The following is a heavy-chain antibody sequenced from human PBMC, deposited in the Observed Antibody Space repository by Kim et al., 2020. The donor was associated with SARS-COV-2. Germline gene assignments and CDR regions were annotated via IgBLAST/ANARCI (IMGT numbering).Heavy chain of an antibody. D-gene: IGHD2-8*01. V-gene: IGHV4-34*01. J-gene: IGHJ5*02. CDR3: ARGGGDIVLMVYAMGWFDP. CDR1: GGSFSGYY. CDR2: INHSGST. Sequence: SETLSLTCAVYGGSFSGYYWSWIRQPPGKGLEWIGEINHSGSTNYNPSLKSRVTISVDTSKNQFSLKLSSVTAADTAVYYCARGGGDIVLMVYAMGWFDPWGQGTLVTVSS.